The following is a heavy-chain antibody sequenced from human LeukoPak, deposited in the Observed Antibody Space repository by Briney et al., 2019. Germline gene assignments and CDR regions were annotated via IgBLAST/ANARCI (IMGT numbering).Heavy chain of an antibody. Sequence: GGSLRLSCAASGFTFSSYAMHWVCQAPGKGLEWVAVISYDGSNKYYADSVKGRFTISRDNSKNTLYLQMNSLRAEDTAVYYCARGAFYNWNDGWFDPWGQGTLVTVSS. CDR3: ARGAFYNWNDGWFDP. V-gene: IGHV3-30-3*01. CDR2: ISYDGSNK. J-gene: IGHJ5*02. D-gene: IGHD1-20*01. CDR1: GFTFSSYA.